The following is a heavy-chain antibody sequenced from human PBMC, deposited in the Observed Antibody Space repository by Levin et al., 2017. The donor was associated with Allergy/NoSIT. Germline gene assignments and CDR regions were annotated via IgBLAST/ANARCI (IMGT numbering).Heavy chain of an antibody. Sequence: QASETLSLTCAASGFTFSSYAMSWVRQAPGKGLEWVSTILPSGGTFYADSVKGRFTISRDNSKNMLYLQMHSLRAEDTAVFYCAKDRGDNSRYYFPCAFDVWGQGTVVAVSS. J-gene: IGHJ3*01. V-gene: IGHV3-23*01. CDR3: AKDRGDNSRYYFPCAFDV. CDR2: ILPSGGT. D-gene: IGHD3-22*01. CDR1: GFTFSSYA.